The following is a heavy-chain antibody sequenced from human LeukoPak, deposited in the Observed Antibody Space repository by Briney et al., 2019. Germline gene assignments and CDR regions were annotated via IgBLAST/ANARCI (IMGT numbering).Heavy chain of an antibody. CDR1: GFTLSRYW. J-gene: IGHJ4*02. Sequence: GGSLRLSCVASGFTLSRYWMHWVRQVPGKGLEWVSRINEDASTITYADSVKGRFTISRDNAKNTLHLQMNSLRAEDTAVYFCVRDLILVWTPGDDFDHWGQGTLVTVSP. CDR2: INEDASTI. CDR3: VRDLILVWTPGDDFDH. V-gene: IGHV3-74*03. D-gene: IGHD3-16*01.